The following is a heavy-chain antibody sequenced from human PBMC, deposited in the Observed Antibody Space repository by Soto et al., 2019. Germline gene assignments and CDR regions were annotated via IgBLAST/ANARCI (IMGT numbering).Heavy chain of an antibody. V-gene: IGHV5-51*01. Sequence: GESLKISCKGSGYSFSIYWIAWVRQMPGKGLEWTGVIYPVDSDTRYSPSFQGQVTISVDKSMNTAYLQWSSLQASDTGIYFCARQDGDGLFYFDYWGQGTPVTVSS. CDR2: IYPVDSDT. J-gene: IGHJ4*02. D-gene: IGHD4-17*01. CDR1: GYSFSIYW. CDR3: ARQDGDGLFYFDY.